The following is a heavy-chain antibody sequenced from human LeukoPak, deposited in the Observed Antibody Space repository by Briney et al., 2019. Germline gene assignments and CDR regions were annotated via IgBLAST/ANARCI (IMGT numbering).Heavy chain of an antibody. CDR2: ISYDGSNK. CDR1: GFTFSSYA. CDR3: ARGFCSSTSCPAYP. V-gene: IGHV3-30*04. D-gene: IGHD2-2*01. J-gene: IGHJ5*02. Sequence: QPGRSLRLSCAASGFTFSSYAMHWVRQAPGKGLEWVAVISYDGSNKYYADSVKGRFTISRDNSKNTLYLQMNSLRAEGTAVYYCARGFCSSTSCPAYPWGQGTLVTVSS.